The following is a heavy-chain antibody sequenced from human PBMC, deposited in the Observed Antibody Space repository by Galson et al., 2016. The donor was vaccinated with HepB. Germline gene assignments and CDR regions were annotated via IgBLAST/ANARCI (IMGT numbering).Heavy chain of an antibody. D-gene: IGHD2-2*01. CDR1: GFTFSDYG. CDR3: ARDQRRSSVVVVPASILHY. Sequence: SLRLSCAASGFTFSDYGMHWVRQAPGKGLEWVAVIYYDGSNKYYADSVSGRFTISRDNSRSTLYLQMSRLRGEDTAVYYCARDQRRSSVVVVPASILHYWGQGTPVTVSS. J-gene: IGHJ4*02. V-gene: IGHV3-33*01. CDR2: IYYDGSNK.